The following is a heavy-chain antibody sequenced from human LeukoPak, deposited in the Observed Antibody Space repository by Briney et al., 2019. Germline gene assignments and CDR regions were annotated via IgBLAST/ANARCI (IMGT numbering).Heavy chain of an antibody. Sequence: SETLSLTCAVYGGSFSGYYWSWIRQPPGKGLEWIGEINHSGSTNYNPSLKSRVTISVDTSKNQFSLKLSSATAADTAVYYCASKTGSFWGQGTLVTVSS. V-gene: IGHV4-34*01. CDR1: GGSFSGYY. CDR3: ASKTGSF. J-gene: IGHJ4*02. D-gene: IGHD1-26*01. CDR2: INHSGST.